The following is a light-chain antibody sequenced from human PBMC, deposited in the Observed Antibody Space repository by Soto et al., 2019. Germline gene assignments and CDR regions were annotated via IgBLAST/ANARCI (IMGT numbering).Light chain of an antibody. CDR3: QQYNNWPPYT. J-gene: IGKJ2*01. V-gene: IGKV3-15*01. CDR2: GAS. Sequence: TMMTQSPGPLSVSPGERATLSCRASQSVRSNLAWYQQKPGQAPRILIYGASTRATGIPARFSGSGSGTEFTLTISSLQSEDFAVYYCQQYNNWPPYTFGQGTNLEIK. CDR1: QSVRSN.